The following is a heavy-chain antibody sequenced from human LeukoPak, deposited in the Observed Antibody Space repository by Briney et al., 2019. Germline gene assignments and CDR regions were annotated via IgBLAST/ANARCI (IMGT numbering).Heavy chain of an antibody. J-gene: IGHJ6*02. CDR2: IFYSGTT. D-gene: IGHD6-13*01. CDR1: GGSVRSYY. V-gene: IGHV4-59*02. CDR3: ARDGTYSSSWYVSDYYYGMDV. Sequence: SETLSLTCTVSGGSVRSYYWSWIRQPPGKGLEWVGYIFYSGTTDSNPSLKSRVTISVDTSKNQFSLKLSSVTAADTAVYYCARDGTYSSSWYVSDYYYGMDVWGQGTTVTVSS.